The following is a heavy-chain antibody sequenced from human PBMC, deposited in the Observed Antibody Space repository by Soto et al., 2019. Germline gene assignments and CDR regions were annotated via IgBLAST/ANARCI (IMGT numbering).Heavy chain of an antibody. D-gene: IGHD6-13*01. CDR3: ARGGPIAAAGDWFDP. Sequence: ASVKVSCKASGYTFTSYYMHWVRQAPGQGLEWMGIINPSGGSTSYAQKFQGRVTMTRDTSTSTVYMELSSLRSEDTAVYYCARGGPIAAAGDWFDPWGQGTLVTVSS. CDR2: INPSGGST. CDR1: GYTFTSYY. J-gene: IGHJ5*02. V-gene: IGHV1-46*03.